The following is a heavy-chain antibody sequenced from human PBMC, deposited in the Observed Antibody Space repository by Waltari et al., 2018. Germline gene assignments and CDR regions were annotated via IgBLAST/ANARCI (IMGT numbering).Heavy chain of an antibody. J-gene: IGHJ4*02. Sequence: EVQLVQSGAEVKKPGATVKISCQASGYTFTDYYMHWVQQAPGTGLEWVGRIDPQDGETKYADKFQGRATITADTSIDTVYMELSRLRPEDTAVFYCARTTTIKSLDYWGQGTLVTVSS. D-gene: IGHD1-7*01. CDR2: IDPQDGET. CDR1: GYTFTDYY. CDR3: ARTTTIKSLDY. V-gene: IGHV1-69-2*01.